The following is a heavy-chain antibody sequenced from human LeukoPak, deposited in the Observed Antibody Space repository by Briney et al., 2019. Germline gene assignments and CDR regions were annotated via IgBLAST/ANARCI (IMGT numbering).Heavy chain of an antibody. V-gene: IGHV1-69*06. CDR2: IIPIFGTA. Sequence: ASVKVSCKASGGTFSSYAISWVRQAPGQGLEWMGGIIPIFGTANYAQKFQGRVTITADKSTSTAYMELSSLRSEDTAVYYCARIEMAEHPKAFDIWGQGTMVTVSS. D-gene: IGHD5-24*01. CDR1: GGTFSSYA. CDR3: ARIEMAEHPKAFDI. J-gene: IGHJ3*02.